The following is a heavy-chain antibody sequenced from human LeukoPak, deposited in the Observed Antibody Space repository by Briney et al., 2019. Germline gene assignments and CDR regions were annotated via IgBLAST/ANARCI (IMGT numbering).Heavy chain of an antibody. J-gene: IGHJ4*02. D-gene: IGHD1-26*01. CDR1: GGSISNYY. V-gene: IGHV4-59*08. Sequence: PPETLSLTCTVSGGSISNYYWSWIRQPPGKGLEWIAFIYYIGTTHYNPSLKSRVTMSVDTSNNQFSLKLSFVTAADTAIYYCARHSGTYPHYFDYWGQGTLVTVSS. CDR2: IYYIGTT. CDR3: ARHSGTYPHYFDY.